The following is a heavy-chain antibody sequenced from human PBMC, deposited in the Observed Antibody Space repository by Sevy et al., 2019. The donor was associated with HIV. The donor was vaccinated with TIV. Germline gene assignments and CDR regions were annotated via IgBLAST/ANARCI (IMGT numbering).Heavy chain of an antibody. D-gene: IGHD3-22*01. CDR3: AKDVHDSSGYYPMGAFDI. V-gene: IGHV3-23*01. CDR2: ISGRGGST. J-gene: IGHJ3*02. Sequence: GGYLRLSCAASGFSFVTYAMSWVRQPPGKGLERVSGISGRGGSTYYADSVKGRFTISRDNSKNTLYLQMNSLRAEDTAVYYCAKDVHDSSGYYPMGAFDIWGQGTMVTVSS. CDR1: GFSFVTYA.